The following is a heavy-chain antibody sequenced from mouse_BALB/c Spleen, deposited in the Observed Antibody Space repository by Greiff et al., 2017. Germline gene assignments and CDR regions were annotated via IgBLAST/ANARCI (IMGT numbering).Heavy chain of an antibody. CDR3: TRETFEDYAMDY. V-gene: IGHV1-15*01. Sequence: VKLMESGAELVRPGASVTLSCKASGYTFTDYEMHWVKQTPVHGLEWIGAIDPETGGTAYNQKFKGKATLTADKSSSTAYMELRSLTSEDSAVYYCTRETFEDYAMDYWGQGTSVTVSS. CDR1: GYTFTDYE. J-gene: IGHJ4*01. CDR2: IDPETGGT.